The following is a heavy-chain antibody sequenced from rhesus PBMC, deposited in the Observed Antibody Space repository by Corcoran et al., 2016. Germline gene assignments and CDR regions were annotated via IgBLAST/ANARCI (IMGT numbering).Heavy chain of an antibody. V-gene: IGHV2-174*01. D-gene: IGHD2-21*01. J-gene: IGHJ4*01. CDR3: ARTQYCTGSGCYQVIDY. CDR1: GFSLTTSGMG. Sequence: QVTLKESGPALVKPTQTLTLTCTFSGFSLTTSGMGVGWIRQPPAKALEWLALIYWDDDKRYSTSLKSRLTISKDTSKNQVVLTMTNMDPVDTATYYCARTQYCTGSGCYQVIDYWGQGVLVTVSS. CDR2: IYWDDDK.